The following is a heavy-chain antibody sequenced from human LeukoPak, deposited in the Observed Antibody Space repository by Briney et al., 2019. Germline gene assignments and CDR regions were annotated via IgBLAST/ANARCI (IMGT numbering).Heavy chain of an antibody. CDR2: MNPNSGNK. J-gene: IGHJ6*03. CDR3: ARGPQWRGDYYYMDV. D-gene: IGHD6-19*01. V-gene: IGHV1-8*01. Sequence: SVKVSCKASGYSFTNFDINWVRQATGQGLEWMGWMNPNSGNKGYAQKFQGRVTMAMNTSITTAYMELSSLRSEDTAVYYCARGPQWRGDYYYMDVWGRGTTVTVSS. CDR1: GYSFTNFD.